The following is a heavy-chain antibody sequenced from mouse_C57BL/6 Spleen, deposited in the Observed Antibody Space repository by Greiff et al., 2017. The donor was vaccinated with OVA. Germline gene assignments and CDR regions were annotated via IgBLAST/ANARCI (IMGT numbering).Heavy chain of an antibody. J-gene: IGHJ2*01. CDR2: IYPGSGNT. D-gene: IGHD4-1*01. V-gene: IGHV1-66*01. Sequence: QVQLQQSGPELVKPGASVKISCKASGYSFTSYYIHWVKQRPGQGLEWIGWIYPGSGNTKYNEKFKGKATLTADTSSSTAYMQLSSLTAEDSAVYYCARDLGYYCDYWGQGTTLTVSS. CDR1: GYSFTSYY. CDR3: ARDLGYYCDY.